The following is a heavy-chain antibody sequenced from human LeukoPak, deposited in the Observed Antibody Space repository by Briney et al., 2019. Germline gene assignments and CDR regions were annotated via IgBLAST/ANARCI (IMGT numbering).Heavy chain of an antibody. Sequence: GGSLRLSCAGSGFTFSSCAMHWVRQAPGKGLEYVSVISSNGGSTYYANSVKGRFTISRDNSKNTLYLQMGSLRAEDMAVYYCARGYSSSWYYFDYWGQGTLVTVSS. CDR2: ISSNGGST. CDR1: GFTFSSCA. CDR3: ARGYSSSWYYFDY. V-gene: IGHV3-64*01. D-gene: IGHD6-13*01. J-gene: IGHJ4*02.